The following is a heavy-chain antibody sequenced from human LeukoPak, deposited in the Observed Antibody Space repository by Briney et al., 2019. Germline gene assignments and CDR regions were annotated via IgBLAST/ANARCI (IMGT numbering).Heavy chain of an antibody. J-gene: IGHJ4*02. CDR3: ARTPTGAVGY. D-gene: IGHD7-27*01. CDR2: ISSSGSTI. Sequence: GGSLRLSCAASGFTFSSYEMNWVRQAPGKGLEWVSYISSSGSTIYYADSVKGRFTISRDNAKNSVYLQMNSLRAEDTAVCYCARTPTGAVGYWGQGTLVTVSS. V-gene: IGHV3-48*03. CDR1: GFTFSSYE.